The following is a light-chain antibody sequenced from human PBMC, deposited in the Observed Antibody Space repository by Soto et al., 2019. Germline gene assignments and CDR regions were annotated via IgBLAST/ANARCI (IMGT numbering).Light chain of an antibody. CDR3: QQYDNYSPWT. J-gene: IGKJ1*01. CDR2: KAS. V-gene: IGKV1-5*03. CDR1: QSISSY. Sequence: DIQMTQSPSSLSPSXSDRVTITXXXSQSISSYLNWYQQKPGKAPKLLIYKASSLESGVPSRFSGSGSGTEFTLTISSLQPDDFATYYCQQYDNYSPWTFGQGTKV.